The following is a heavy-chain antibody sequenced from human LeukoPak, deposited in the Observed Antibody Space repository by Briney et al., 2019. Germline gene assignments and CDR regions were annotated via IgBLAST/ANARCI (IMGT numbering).Heavy chain of an antibody. CDR1: GGTFSSYA. CDR3: ARVHTITYYMDV. Sequence: GASVKVSCNASGGTFSSYAISWVRQAPGQGLEWMGGIIPIFGTANYAQKFQGRVTITADESTSTAYMELSSLRSEDTAVYYCARVHTITYYMDVWGKGTTVTVSS. CDR2: IIPIFGTA. J-gene: IGHJ6*03. V-gene: IGHV1-69*13. D-gene: IGHD3-3*01.